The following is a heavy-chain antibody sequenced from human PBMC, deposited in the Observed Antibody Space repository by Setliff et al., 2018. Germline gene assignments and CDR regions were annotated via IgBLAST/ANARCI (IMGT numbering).Heavy chain of an antibody. CDR2: ISANNGHT. CDR1: GYIFSTYG. J-gene: IGHJ5*02. Sequence: GASVKVSCKASGYIFSTYGITWVRQAPGQGLEWMGWISANNGHTKYVQKFQGRVTTTIDTSTNTAYMELRSLRSDDTAVYYCALEEYTSRWTKRFDPWGQGTLVTVSS. CDR3: ALEEYTSRWTKRFDP. V-gene: IGHV1-18*01. D-gene: IGHD6-13*01.